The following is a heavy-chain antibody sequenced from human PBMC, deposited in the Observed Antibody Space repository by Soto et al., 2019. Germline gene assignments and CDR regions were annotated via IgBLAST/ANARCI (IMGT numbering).Heavy chain of an antibody. CDR1: GGTFSSYT. CDR2: IIPILGIA. D-gene: IGHD3-16*01. CDR3: AGGHGQGGGVMDV. J-gene: IGHJ6*04. V-gene: IGHV1-69*02. Sequence: QVQLVQSGAEVKKPGSSVKVSCKASGGTFSSYTISWVRQAPGQGLEWMGRIIPILGIANYAQKFQGRVTITADKSPRTAYREVGGLGSEGRAVYYWAGGHGQGGGVMDVWGKGTTVTVSS.